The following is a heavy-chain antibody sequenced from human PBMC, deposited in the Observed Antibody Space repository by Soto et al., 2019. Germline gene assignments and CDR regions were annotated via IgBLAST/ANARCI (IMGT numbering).Heavy chain of an antibody. CDR2: ISYSGST. Sequence: LSLTCTVAGASVSSGGFSWSWIRQPPGKGLEWIGSISYSGSTTYYPSLRSRVTISVDTSKNQFSLRLNSVTAADTAIYFCARVTFLIIGSVFSTPFHFSGQGTLVTVS. CDR1: GASVSSGGFS. V-gene: IGHV4-61*08. D-gene: IGHD1-20*01. CDR3: ARVTFLIIGSVFSTPFHF. J-gene: IGHJ4*02.